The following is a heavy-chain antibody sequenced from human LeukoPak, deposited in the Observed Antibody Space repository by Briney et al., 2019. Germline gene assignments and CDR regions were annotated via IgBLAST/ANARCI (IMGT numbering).Heavy chain of an antibody. D-gene: IGHD6-19*01. J-gene: IGHJ3*02. V-gene: IGHV3-30*04. CDR2: ISYDGSNK. CDR1: GFTFSSYA. CDR3: ARESSGWYDDAFDI. Sequence: GRSLRLSCAASGFTFSSYAMHWVRQAPGKGLEWVAVISYDGSNKYYADSVKGRFTISRDNSKNTLYLQMNSLRAEDTAVYYCARESSGWYDDAFDIWGQGQWSPSLQ.